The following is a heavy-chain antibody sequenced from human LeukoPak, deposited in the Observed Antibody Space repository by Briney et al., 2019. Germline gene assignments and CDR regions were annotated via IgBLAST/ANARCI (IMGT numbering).Heavy chain of an antibody. J-gene: IGHJ3*02. CDR3: ARPLDCNYGGTAFDI. CDR2: IDYSGSP. CDR1: GGSFSNSNYC. Sequence: PSETLSLTCTVSGGSFSNSNYCWGWIRQPPGEQLEWIGSIDYSGSPLYNPTLKSQVTISVDTSKNQFSLKLSSVPAADTAVYYCARPLDCNYGGTAFDIWGQGTMVAVSS. V-gene: IGHV4-39*01. D-gene: IGHD4-23*01.